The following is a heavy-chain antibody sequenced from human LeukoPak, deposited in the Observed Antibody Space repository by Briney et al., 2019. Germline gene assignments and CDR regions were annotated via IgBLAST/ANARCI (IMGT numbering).Heavy chain of an antibody. V-gene: IGHV4-31*03. Sequence: NPSQTLSLTCTVSGGSINSAAYYWSWIRQHPVKGLEWIGYIYYRGNTYYNPSLMSRVTIALDTSKNQFSLQLGSLTAADTAVYFRAREFGDHMVDSWGQGTLVTVSS. J-gene: IGHJ4*02. CDR1: GGSINSAAYY. CDR2: IYYRGNT. CDR3: AREFGDHMVDS. D-gene: IGHD4-17*01.